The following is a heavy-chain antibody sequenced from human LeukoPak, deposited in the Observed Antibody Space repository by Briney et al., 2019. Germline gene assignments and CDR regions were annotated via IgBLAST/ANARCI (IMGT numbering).Heavy chain of an antibody. D-gene: IGHD3-22*01. CDR2: INPNSGGT. CDR3: AREGYDSSGYDAFDI. Sequence: GASVKVSCKASGYTFTSYDINWVRQATGQGLEWMGWINPNSGGTNYAQKFQGRVTMTRDTSISTAYMELSRLRSDDTAVYYCAREGYDSSGYDAFDIWGQGTMVTVSS. CDR1: GYTFTSYD. V-gene: IGHV1-2*02. J-gene: IGHJ3*02.